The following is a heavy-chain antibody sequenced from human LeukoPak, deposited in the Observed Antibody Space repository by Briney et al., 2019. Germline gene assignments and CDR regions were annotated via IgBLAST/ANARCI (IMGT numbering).Heavy chain of an antibody. J-gene: IGHJ4*02. CDR1: GFTFSSYG. D-gene: IGHD2-2*01. Sequence: PGRPLRLSCAASGFTFSSYGMHWVRQSPDKGLEWVAVISYEGSNKYYADSVKGRFTISRDNSKNTLYLQMNSLRAEDTAVYYCAKDSHCSSTSCYGGLKYWGQGTLVTVSS. CDR3: AKDSHCSSTSCYGGLKY. V-gene: IGHV3-30*18. CDR2: ISYEGSNK.